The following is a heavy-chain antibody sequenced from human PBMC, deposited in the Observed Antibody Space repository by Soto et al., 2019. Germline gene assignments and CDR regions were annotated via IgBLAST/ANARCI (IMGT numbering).Heavy chain of an antibody. CDR2: IYPGDSDT. J-gene: IGHJ6*02. CDR3: ARRSSSSGLDYYYGMDV. Sequence: GESLKISCKGSGYSFTSYWIGWVRQMPGKGLEWMGIIYPGDSDTRYSPSFQGQVTISADKSISTAYLQWSSLKASDTAMYYCARRSSSSGLDYYYGMDVWGQGTTVTVSS. CDR1: GYSFTSYW. V-gene: IGHV5-51*01. D-gene: IGHD6-6*01.